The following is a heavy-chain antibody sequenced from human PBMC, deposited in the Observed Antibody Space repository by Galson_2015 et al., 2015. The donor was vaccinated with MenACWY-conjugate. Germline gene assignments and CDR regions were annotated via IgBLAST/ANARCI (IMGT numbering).Heavy chain of an antibody. V-gene: IGHV5-51*04. CDR3: ARGGFTYGDAFDI. CDR1: GYSFTSYW. J-gene: IGHJ3*02. D-gene: IGHD5-18*01. CDR2: VYPGDSET. Sequence: QSGAEVKKPGESLQISCKGSGYSFTSYWIGWVRRMPGKGLEWMGIVYPGDSETRYSPSFQGQVTISADKPISTAYLQWSSLKASDTAMYYCARGGFTYGDAFDIWGQGTMVTVSS.